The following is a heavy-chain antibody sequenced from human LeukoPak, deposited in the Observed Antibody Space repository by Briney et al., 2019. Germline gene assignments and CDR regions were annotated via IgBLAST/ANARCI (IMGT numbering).Heavy chain of an antibody. J-gene: IGHJ4*02. CDR1: GYTFTGYY. V-gene: IGHV1-2*02. Sequence: GASVKVSCKASGYTFTGYYMHWVRQAPGQGLEWMGWINPNSGDTNYAQNFQGRVTMTRGTSISTAYMELGRLRSDDTAVYYCARGQANDYGDYAGWGHWGQGTLVTVSS. D-gene: IGHD4-17*01. CDR3: ARGQANDYGDYAGWGH. CDR2: INPNSGDT.